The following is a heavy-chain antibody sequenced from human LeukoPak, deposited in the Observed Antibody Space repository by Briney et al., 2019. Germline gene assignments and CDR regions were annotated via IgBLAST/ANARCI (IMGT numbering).Heavy chain of an antibody. V-gene: IGHV3-23*01. Sequence: PGGSLRLSCAASGFTFSSYAMSWVRQAPGKGLEWVSAISGSGGSTYYADSVKGRFTISRDNSKYTLYLQMNSLRAEDTAVYYCARKIGFSSSWYYGRHYFDYWGQGTLVTVSS. D-gene: IGHD6-13*01. CDR3: ARKIGFSSSWYYGRHYFDY. J-gene: IGHJ4*02. CDR1: GFTFSSYA. CDR2: ISGSGGST.